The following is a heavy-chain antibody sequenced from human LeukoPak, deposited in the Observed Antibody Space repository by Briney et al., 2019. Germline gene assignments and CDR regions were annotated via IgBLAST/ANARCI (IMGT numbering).Heavy chain of an antibody. V-gene: IGHV4-30-4*01. D-gene: IGHD3-22*01. CDR2: MYYSGST. CDR3: ARPYYYDSRIDP. Sequence: PSQTLSLTCTVSGGSISSGDYYWSWIRQPSGKGLEWIAYMYYSGSTYYNPSLKSRVTMSADTSKNQLSLKLSSVTAADTAVYYCARPYYYDSRIDPWGQGILVTVSS. J-gene: IGHJ5*02. CDR1: GGSISSGDYY.